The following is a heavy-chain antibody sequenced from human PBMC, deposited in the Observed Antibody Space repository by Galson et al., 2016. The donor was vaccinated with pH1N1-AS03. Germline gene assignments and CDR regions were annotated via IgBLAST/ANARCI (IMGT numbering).Heavy chain of an antibody. J-gene: IGHJ4*02. CDR3: ADPFGLP. V-gene: IGHV3-74*01. CDR2: IDSDGSNT. D-gene: IGHD2/OR15-2a*01. Sequence: SLRLSCAASGFTFSSYWMHWVRHLPGKGLVWVSGIDSDGSNTYYADSVRGRFTISRDNAKNTLYLQMNSLSAEDTAIYYCADPFGLPWGQGTLITVSS. CDR1: GFTFSSYW.